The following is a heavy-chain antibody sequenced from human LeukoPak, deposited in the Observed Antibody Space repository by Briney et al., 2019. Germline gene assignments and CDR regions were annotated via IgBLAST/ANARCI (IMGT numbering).Heavy chain of an antibody. D-gene: IGHD6-25*01. Sequence: SETLSLTCTVSGGSISNYYWTWIRQPAGKGLEWIGRIYSSGDTNYNPSLKSRVTMSVDTSKNQFSLKLSSVTAADTAVYYCARGGGTWQSFDYWGQGTLVTVSP. V-gene: IGHV4-4*07. CDR3: ARGGGTWQSFDY. J-gene: IGHJ4*02. CDR2: IYSSGDT. CDR1: GGSISNYY.